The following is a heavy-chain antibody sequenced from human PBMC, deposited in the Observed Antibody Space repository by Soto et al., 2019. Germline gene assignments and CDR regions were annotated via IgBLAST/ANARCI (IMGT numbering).Heavy chain of an antibody. CDR3: ARDTRHPYPPSMDV. Sequence: SLRLSCAASGFTFSSYSMNWVRQAPGKGLEWVSYISSSSSTIYYADSVKGRFTISRDNAKNSLYLQMNSLRDEDTAVYYCARDTRHPYPPSMDVWGQGTTVTVSS. D-gene: IGHD2-15*01. CDR1: GFTFSSYS. V-gene: IGHV3-48*02. CDR2: ISSSSSTI. J-gene: IGHJ6*02.